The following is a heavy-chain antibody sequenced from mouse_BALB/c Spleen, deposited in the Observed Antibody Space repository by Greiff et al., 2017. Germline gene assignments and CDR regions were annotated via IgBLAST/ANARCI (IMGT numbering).Heavy chain of an antibody. CDR3: ARDGNYAY. V-gene: IGHV1-7*01. Sequence: VQLQQSGAELAKPGASVKMSCKASGYTFTSYWMHWVKQRPGQGLEWIGYINPSTGYTEYNQKFKDKATLTADESSSTAYMQLSSLTSEDSAVYYCARDGNYAYWGQGTLVTVSA. J-gene: IGHJ3*01. CDR1: GYTFTSYW. CDR2: INPSTGYT. D-gene: IGHD2-1*01.